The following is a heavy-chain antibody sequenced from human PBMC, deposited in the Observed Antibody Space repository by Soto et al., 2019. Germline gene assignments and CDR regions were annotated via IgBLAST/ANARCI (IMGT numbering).Heavy chain of an antibody. CDR3: ARHSCSRGSCPSDSDY. CDR2: IDYRGNT. D-gene: IGHD2-15*01. Sequence: SETLSLTCTVSGGSITSYYWSWIRQPPGKGREWIGYIDYRGNTNYKSSLKSRVTMSVDTSKNQLSLSLRSVTAAETAVYYCARHSCSRGSCPSDSDYWGQGFLVTDAS. J-gene: IGHJ4*02. CDR1: GGSITSYY. V-gene: IGHV4-59*08.